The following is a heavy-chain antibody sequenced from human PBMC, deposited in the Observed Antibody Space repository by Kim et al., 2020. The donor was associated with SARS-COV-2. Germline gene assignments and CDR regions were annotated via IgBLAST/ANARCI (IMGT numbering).Heavy chain of an antibody. Sequence: GGSLRLSCAASGFTFSDYYMSWIRQAPGKGLEWVSYISSSGSTIYYADSVKGRFTISRDNAKNSLYLQMNSLRAEDTAVYYCARTNLYCSGGSCYSAPFDPWGQGTLVTVSS. CDR3: ARTNLYCSGGSCYSAPFDP. CDR2: ISSSGSTI. J-gene: IGHJ5*02. CDR1: GFTFSDYY. V-gene: IGHV3-11*01. D-gene: IGHD2-15*01.